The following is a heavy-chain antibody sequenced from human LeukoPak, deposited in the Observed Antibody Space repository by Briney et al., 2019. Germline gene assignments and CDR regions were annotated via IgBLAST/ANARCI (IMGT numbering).Heavy chain of an antibody. CDR2: IYYSGST. CDR3: ARVGIDCSGGSCYFGIDY. J-gene: IGHJ4*02. CDR1: GGSISSYY. V-gene: IGHV4-59*01. D-gene: IGHD2-15*01. Sequence: SETLSLTCTVSGGSISSYYWSWIRQPPGKGLEWIGYIYYSGSTNYTPSLKSRVTISVDTSKNQFSLKLSSVTAADTAVYYCARVGIDCSGGSCYFGIDYWGQGTLVTVSS.